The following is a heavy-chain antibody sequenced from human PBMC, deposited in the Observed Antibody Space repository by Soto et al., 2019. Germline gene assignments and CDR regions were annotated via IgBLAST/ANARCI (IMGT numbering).Heavy chain of an antibody. Sequence: SETLSLTCTVSGGSISSYYWSWIRQPPGKGLEWIGYIYYSGSTNYNPSLKSRVTISVDTSKNQFSLKLSSVTAADTAVYYCARDQVPAALLGGFDSWGQGTLVTVSS. CDR3: ARDQVPAALLGGFDS. J-gene: IGHJ5*01. D-gene: IGHD2-2*01. CDR2: IYYSGST. CDR1: GGSISSYY. V-gene: IGHV4-59*01.